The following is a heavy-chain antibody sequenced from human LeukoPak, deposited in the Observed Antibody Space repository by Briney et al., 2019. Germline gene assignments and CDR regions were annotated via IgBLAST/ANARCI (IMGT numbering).Heavy chain of an antibody. J-gene: IGHJ6*03. D-gene: IGHD5-24*01. CDR2: IYYSGST. CDR3: AREQFYYMDV. Sequence: SETLSLTCTVSGGSISSYYWSWIRQPPGKGLEWIGSIYYSGSTYYNPSLKSRVTISVDTSKNQFSLKLSSVTAADTAVYYCAREQFYYMDVWGKGTTVTVSS. CDR1: GGSISSYY. V-gene: IGHV4-59*01.